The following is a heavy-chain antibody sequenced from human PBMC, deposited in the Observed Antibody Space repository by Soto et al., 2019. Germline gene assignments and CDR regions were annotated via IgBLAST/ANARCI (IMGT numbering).Heavy chain of an antibody. Sequence: QVQLVQSGAEVKKPGSSVKVSCEASGGAFGSYSITWVRQAPGQGLEWMGRINPSLGIPDYAQKFRGRVVITADKSARTAYMELPSLKSADTAAYSCARGWDYGDYKLDVWGQGTTVTVSS. CDR2: INPSLGIP. V-gene: IGHV1-69*02. CDR1: GGAFGSYS. CDR3: ARGWDYGDYKLDV. D-gene: IGHD4-17*01. J-gene: IGHJ6*02.